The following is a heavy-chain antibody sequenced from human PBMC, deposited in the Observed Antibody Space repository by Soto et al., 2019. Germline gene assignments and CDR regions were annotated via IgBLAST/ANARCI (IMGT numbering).Heavy chain of an antibody. CDR3: ARGGHGANGVCSALDY. Sequence: QVQLRESGPGLVKPSETLSLTCTVSGGSISTYYWSWIRQPPGKGLEWIGYIYYGGSADYNPSLKSRVTISVDTSKKPFSLKLSSVTAADTAVYYCARGGHGANGVCSALDYWGQGTLVTGSS. CDR2: IYYGGSA. J-gene: IGHJ4*02. D-gene: IGHD2-8*01. CDR1: GGSISTYY. V-gene: IGHV4-59*08.